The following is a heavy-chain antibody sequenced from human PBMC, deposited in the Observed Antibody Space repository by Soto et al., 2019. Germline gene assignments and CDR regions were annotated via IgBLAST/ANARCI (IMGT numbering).Heavy chain of an antibody. V-gene: IGHV4-34*01. Sequence: SETLSLTCAVYGGSFSGYYWSWIRQPPGKGLEWIGEIYHSGSTNYNPSLKSRVTISVDKSKKQFSLKLSSVTAADTAVYYCARGHIALVPAATLPNWFDHWRQGTLVTVSS. J-gene: IGHJ5*02. CDR2: IYHSGST. CDR1: GGSFSGYY. CDR3: ARGHIALVPAATLPNWFDH. D-gene: IGHD2-2*01.